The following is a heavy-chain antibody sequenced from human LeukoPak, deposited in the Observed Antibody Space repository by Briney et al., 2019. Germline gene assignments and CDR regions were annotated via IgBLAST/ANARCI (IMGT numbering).Heavy chain of an antibody. CDR2: INHSGST. CDR3: ARRAVAGEFDP. CDR1: GGSFSGYY. Sequence: PSETLSLTCAVYGGSFSGYYWSWIRQPPGKGLEWIGEINHSGSTNYNPSLKSRVTISVDTSKNQFSLKLSSVTAADTAVYYCARRAVAGEFDPWGQGTLVTVSS. D-gene: IGHD6-19*01. V-gene: IGHV4-34*01. J-gene: IGHJ5*02.